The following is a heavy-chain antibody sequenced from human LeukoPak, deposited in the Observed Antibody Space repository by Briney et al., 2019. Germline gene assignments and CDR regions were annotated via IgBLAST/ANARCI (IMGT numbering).Heavy chain of an antibody. D-gene: IGHD6-19*01. J-gene: IGHJ4*02. CDR2: ISSNGGST. Sequence: GGSLRLSCAASGFTFSSYAMHWVRQAPGKGLEYVSAISSNGGSTYYANSVKGRFTISRDNSKNTLYLQMGSLRAEDMAVYYCARESEHSSGWYDYWGQGTLVTVSS. CDR3: ARESEHSSGWYDY. V-gene: IGHV3-64*01. CDR1: GFTFSSYA.